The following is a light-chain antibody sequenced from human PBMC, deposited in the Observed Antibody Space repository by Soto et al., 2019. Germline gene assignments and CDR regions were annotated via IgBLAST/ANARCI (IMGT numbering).Light chain of an antibody. V-gene: IGLV3-1*01. CDR3: QTWDSYNVV. CDR1: KLGNRH. J-gene: IGLJ2*01. CDR2: QDA. Sequence: SYELTQPPSVSVSPGQTASITCSGAKLGNRHTCWYQHRPGQSPVMVIYQDAQRPSGIPERFSGSNSGDTAILTISGTLAVDEAEYYCQTWDSYNVVFGGGTKLTVL.